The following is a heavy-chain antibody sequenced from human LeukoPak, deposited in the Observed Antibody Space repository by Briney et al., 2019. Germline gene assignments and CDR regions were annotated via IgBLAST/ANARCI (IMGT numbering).Heavy chain of an antibody. V-gene: IGHV3-7*05. CDR1: GFTFTTYW. J-gene: IGHJ4*02. Sequence: GGSLRLSCAASGFTFTTYWMTWVRQAPGKGLEWVANIKQDGSEKYYADSVKGRLTISRDNAKNSLYLQMNSLRAEDTAVYYCARVRLGSLDYWGQGTLVTVSS. CDR3: ARVRLGSLDY. D-gene: IGHD6-19*01. CDR2: IKQDGSEK.